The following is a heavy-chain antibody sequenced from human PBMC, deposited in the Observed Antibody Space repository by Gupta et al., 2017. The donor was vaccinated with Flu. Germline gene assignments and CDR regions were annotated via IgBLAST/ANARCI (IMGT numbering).Heavy chain of an antibody. Sequence: EVQLVESGGGLVKPGGSLRLSCAASGFTFSNAWMSWVRQAPGKGLEWVGRIKSKTDGGTTDYAAPVKGRFTISRDDSKNTLYLQMKSLKTEDTAVYYCTTDLRRDIVVGVGSYGMDVWGQGTTVTVSS. V-gene: IGHV3-15*01. CDR3: TTDLRRDIVVGVGSYGMDV. CDR2: IKSKTDGGTT. CDR1: GFTFSNAW. J-gene: IGHJ6*02. D-gene: IGHD2-15*01.